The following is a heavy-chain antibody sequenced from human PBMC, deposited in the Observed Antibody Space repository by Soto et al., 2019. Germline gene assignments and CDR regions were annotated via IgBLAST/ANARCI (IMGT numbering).Heavy chain of an antibody. D-gene: IGHD5-18*01. CDR2: ISSSGDDI. Sequence: EEQLVESGGGLVRPGGSLRLSCAASGFTFSSDSMNWVRQAPGKGLEWVSSISSSGDDIHYADSVKGRFTISRDNAGNSLYLQMNSLRAEDTAVYYCAGAGYYYGYGLDYWGQGTLVTVSS. J-gene: IGHJ4*02. CDR1: GFTFSSDS. CDR3: AGAGYYYGYGLDY. V-gene: IGHV3-21*01.